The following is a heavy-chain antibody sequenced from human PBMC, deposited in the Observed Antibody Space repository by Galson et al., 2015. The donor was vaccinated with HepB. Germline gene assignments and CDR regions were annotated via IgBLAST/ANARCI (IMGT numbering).Heavy chain of an antibody. Sequence: SLRLSCAASGFTFSSYGMHWVRQAPGKGLEWVAVISYDGNNKYYADSVKGRFTISRDNSKNTLYLQMNSLRPEDTAVYYCAKRKISFYGDFAADYWGQGTLVTVSS. D-gene: IGHD4-17*01. V-gene: IGHV3-30*18. J-gene: IGHJ4*02. CDR3: AKRKISFYGDFAADY. CDR1: GFTFSSYG. CDR2: ISYDGNNK.